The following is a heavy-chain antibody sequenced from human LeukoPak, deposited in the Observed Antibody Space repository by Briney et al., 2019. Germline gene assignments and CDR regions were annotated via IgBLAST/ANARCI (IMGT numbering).Heavy chain of an antibody. Sequence: ASVKVSCKASGYXFTGYYIHWVRQAPGQGLEWMGWINPNSGGTNYAQKFQGRVTMTRDTSINTAYMELTRLTSDDTAVYHCAGEGYDSNGYHYYYYGMDVWGQGTTVTVSS. D-gene: IGHD3-22*01. CDR1: GYXFTGYY. CDR2: INPNSGGT. J-gene: IGHJ6*02. CDR3: AGEGYDSNGYHYYYYGMDV. V-gene: IGHV1-2*02.